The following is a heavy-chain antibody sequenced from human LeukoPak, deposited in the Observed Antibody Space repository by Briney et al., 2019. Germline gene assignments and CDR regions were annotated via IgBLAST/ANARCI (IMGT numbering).Heavy chain of an antibody. CDR3: ASVRRGFGESSKYYSYYYMDV. V-gene: IGHV4-39*01. CDR2: IHYSGST. CDR1: GGSISGSNYY. D-gene: IGHD3-10*01. Sequence: SETLSLTCTVSGGSISGSNYYWGWIRQPPGKGLEWIGGIHYSGSTYYNPSLKSRVTISVDTSKNQFSLKLSAVTAADTAVYYCASVRRGFGESSKYYSYYYMDVWGNGTTVTISS. J-gene: IGHJ6*03.